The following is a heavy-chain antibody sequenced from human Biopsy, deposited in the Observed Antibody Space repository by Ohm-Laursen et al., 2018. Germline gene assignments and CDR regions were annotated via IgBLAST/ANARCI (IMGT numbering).Heavy chain of an antibody. V-gene: IGHV4-59*01. D-gene: IGHD1-26*01. CDR2: IYYSGGT. CDR1: GGSMTGYA. CDR3: ARVEAGTYDALDI. J-gene: IGHJ3*02. Sequence: TLSLTCSVSGGSMTGYAWSWIRLAPGKGLEWIGYIYYSGGTKYNPSLASRVTFSVDMSKSQFSLKLYSVTAADTAVYYCARVEAGTYDALDIWGQGTLVAVSA.